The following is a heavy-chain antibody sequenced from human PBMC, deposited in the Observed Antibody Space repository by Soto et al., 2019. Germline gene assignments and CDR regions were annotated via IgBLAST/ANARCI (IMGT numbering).Heavy chain of an antibody. CDR3: AREKPDYDFWSGYYTGRYYYGMDV. V-gene: IGHV4-4*02. J-gene: IGHJ6*02. CDR1: GGSISSSNW. D-gene: IGHD3-3*01. CDR2: IYHSGST. Sequence: PSEALSLTCAVSGGSISSSNWWSWVRQPPGKVLEWIGEIYHSGSTNHNPSLKSRVTISVDTSKNQFSLKLSSVTAADTAVYYCAREKPDYDFWSGYYTGRYYYGMDVWGQGTTVTVSS.